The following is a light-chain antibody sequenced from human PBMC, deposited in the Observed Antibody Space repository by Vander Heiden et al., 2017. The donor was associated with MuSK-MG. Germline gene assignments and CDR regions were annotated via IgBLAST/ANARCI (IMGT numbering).Light chain of an antibody. CDR1: KLGDKY. CDR2: QDS. Sequence: SYELTQPPSVSVSPGPTARTPCSGDKLGDKYACWYQQKPGQSPVLVIYQDSKRPSGITERFSGSNSGNTATLTISWTQAMDEADYYCQAWDSSTVVFGGGTKLTVL. V-gene: IGLV3-1*01. CDR3: QAWDSSTVV. J-gene: IGLJ2*01.